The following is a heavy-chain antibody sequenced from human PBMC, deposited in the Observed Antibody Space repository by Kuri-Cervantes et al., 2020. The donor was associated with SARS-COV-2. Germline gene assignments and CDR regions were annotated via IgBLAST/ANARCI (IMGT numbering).Heavy chain of an antibody. CDR1: GGSISSSSYY. CDR3: ARDRLSIAAADDYFDY. V-gene: IGHV4-39*07. CDR2: IYYSGST. J-gene: IGHJ4*02. Sequence: GSLRLSCTVSGGSISSSSYYWGWIRQPPGKGLEWIGSIYYSGSTYYNPSLKSRVTISVDTSKNQFSLKLSSVTAADTAVYYCARDRLSIAAADDYFDYWGQGTLVTVPS. D-gene: IGHD6-13*01.